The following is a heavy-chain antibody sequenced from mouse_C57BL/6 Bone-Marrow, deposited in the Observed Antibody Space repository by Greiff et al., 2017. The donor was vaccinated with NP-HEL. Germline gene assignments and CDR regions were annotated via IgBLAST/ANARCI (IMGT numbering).Heavy chain of an antibody. D-gene: IGHD2-5*01. CDR1: GYTFTSYW. V-gene: IGHV1-59*01. J-gene: IGHJ4*01. CDR3: ARNCYSNFGYAIDY. CDR2: IDPSDSYT. Sequence: QVQLQQPGAELVMPGTSVKLSCKASGYTFTSYWMHWVKQRPGQGLEWIGEIDPSDSYTNYNQKFKGKSTLTVDTSSRAAYLQLSRLTSADASFYDCARNCYSNFGYAIDYWGQGTSVTVSS.